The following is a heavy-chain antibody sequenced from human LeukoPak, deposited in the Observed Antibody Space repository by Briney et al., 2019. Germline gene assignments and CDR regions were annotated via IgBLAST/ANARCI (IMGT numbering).Heavy chain of an antibody. CDR2: IYYSGST. CDR3: ASGREVLYY. CDR1: GGSISSYY. Sequence: SETLSLTCTVSGGSISSYYWSWIRQPPGKGLEWIGYIYYSGSTYYNPSLKSRVTISVDTSKNQFSLKLSSVTAADTAVYYCASGREVLYYWGQGTLVTVSS. J-gene: IGHJ4*02. D-gene: IGHD6-25*01. V-gene: IGHV4-59*06.